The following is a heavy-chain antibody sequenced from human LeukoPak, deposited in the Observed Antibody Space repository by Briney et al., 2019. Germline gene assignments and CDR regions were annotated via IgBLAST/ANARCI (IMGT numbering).Heavy chain of an antibody. CDR3: ARHRLPVAGTPFDY. CDR1: GFTFSDYY. Sequence: PGGSLRLSCAASGFTFSDYYMSWVRQAPGEGLECVSYISSSSSYTNYADSVKGRFTISRDNAKNSLFLQMNSLRAEDTAVYYCARHRLPVAGTPFDYWGQGTLATVSS. CDR2: ISSSSSYT. J-gene: IGHJ4*02. D-gene: IGHD6-19*01. V-gene: IGHV3-11*03.